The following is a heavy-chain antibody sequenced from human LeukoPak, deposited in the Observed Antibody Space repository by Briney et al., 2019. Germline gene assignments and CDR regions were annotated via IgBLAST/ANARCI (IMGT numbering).Heavy chain of an antibody. D-gene: IGHD3-10*01. Sequence: ASVTVSFTSSGYTFTVYYMHWVRQAPGQGLEWMGWINPNSGGTNYAQKFQGRVTMTRDTSISTAYMELSRLRSDDTAVYYCARSMVRGQYYFDYWGQGTLVTVSS. CDR1: GYTFTVYY. CDR2: INPNSGGT. CDR3: ARSMVRGQYYFDY. V-gene: IGHV1-2*02. J-gene: IGHJ4*02.